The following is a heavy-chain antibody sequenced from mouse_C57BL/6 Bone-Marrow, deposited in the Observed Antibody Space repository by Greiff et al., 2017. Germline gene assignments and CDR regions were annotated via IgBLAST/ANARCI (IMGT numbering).Heavy chain of an antibody. CDR2: IDPSDSYT. CDR3: ARWLGGFDY. V-gene: IGHV1-69*01. D-gene: IGHD3-3*01. Sequence: VQLQQPGAELVMPGASVKLSCKASGYTFTSYWMHWVKQRPGQGLEWIGEIDPSDSYTNYNQKFKGKSTLTVDKSSSTAYMQLSSLTSEDAAVYYCARWLGGFDYWGQGTTLTVSS. J-gene: IGHJ2*01. CDR1: GYTFTSYW.